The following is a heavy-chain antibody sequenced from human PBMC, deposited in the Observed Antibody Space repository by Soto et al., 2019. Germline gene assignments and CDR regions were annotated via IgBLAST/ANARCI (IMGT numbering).Heavy chain of an antibody. Sequence: SEPLSLTCSVSGGSMPVGSCSWNSIRQSPGKGLEWSGVVYYRGTTYYNPAPNSRGTITIAGDKGQFSLLLQSVTVADTAVYLYASGLFGYDDGISPCPDYWFDPWSQGTLVTVYS. J-gene: IGHJ5*02. D-gene: IGHD3-16*01. CDR2: VYYRGTT. CDR3: ASGLFGYDDGISPCPDYWFDP. V-gene: IGHV4-30-2*06. CDR1: GGSMPVGSCS.